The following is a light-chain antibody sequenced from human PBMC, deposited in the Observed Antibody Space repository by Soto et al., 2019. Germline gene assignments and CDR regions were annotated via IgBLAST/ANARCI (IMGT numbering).Light chain of an antibody. CDR3: LQNYNYPFS. Sequence: AIQMTQSPSSLSASVGDRVTITCRASQGIGNNLGWYQQKPGKAPKLLIYAASYLQSGVPSRFSGSASGTDFTLTISSLQPEDFATYYCLQNYNYPFSFGPGTKVEIK. CDR2: AAS. CDR1: QGIGNN. V-gene: IGKV1-6*01. J-gene: IGKJ3*01.